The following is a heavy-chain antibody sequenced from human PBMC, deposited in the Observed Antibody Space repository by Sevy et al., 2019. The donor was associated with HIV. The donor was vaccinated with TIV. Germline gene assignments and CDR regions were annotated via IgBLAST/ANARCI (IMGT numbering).Heavy chain of an antibody. D-gene: IGHD2-21*02. J-gene: IGHJ4*02. CDR2: IYSGGST. V-gene: IGHV3-66*01. Sequence: GGSLRLSCAASGFTVSSNYMSWVHQAPGKGLEWVSVIYSGGSTDYADSVKGRFTISRDNSKNTLYLQMNSLRAEDTAVYYCAREGCGDDCYTYYFDYWGQGTLVTVSS. CDR1: GFTVSSNY. CDR3: AREGCGDDCYTYYFDY.